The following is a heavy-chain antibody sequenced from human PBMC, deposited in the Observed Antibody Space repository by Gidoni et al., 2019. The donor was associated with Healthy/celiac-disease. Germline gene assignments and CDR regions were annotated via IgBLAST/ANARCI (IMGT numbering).Heavy chain of an antibody. CDR1: GFTFSSNG. V-gene: IGHV3-30*18. CDR2: ISYDGGNK. CDR3: AKDIVGFAYCGGDCSPPNYYYYGMDV. J-gene: IGHJ6*02. D-gene: IGHD2-21*02. Sequence: QVPLVESGGGGVQPGRSLRLACAASGFTFSSNGMHWFLQAPGKGLAWVAVISYDGGNKYYADSVNGRFTISRDNSKITLYLQINSLRAEDTAGYYCAKDIVGFAYCGGDCSPPNYYYYGMDVWGQGTTVTVSS.